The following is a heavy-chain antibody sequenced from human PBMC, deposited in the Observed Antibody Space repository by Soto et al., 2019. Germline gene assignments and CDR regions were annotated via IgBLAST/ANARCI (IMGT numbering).Heavy chain of an antibody. V-gene: IGHV1-46*03. D-gene: IGHD4-17*01. Sequence: GAAVKGSCKASGYTFTSYYMHWVRQAPGQGLEWMGIINPGGGSTSYAQRFQGRVTMTRDTSTSTVYMELSSLRSEDTAVYYCAREMTTVTTRFDYWGQGTLVTVS. CDR2: INPGGGST. J-gene: IGHJ4*02. CDR3: AREMTTVTTRFDY. CDR1: GYTFTSYY.